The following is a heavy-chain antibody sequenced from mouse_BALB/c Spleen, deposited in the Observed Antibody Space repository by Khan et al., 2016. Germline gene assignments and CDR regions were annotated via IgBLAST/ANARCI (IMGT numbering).Heavy chain of an antibody. CDR3: NAIYYGSDVYFDY. CDR1: VFNIKDYY. J-gene: IGHJ2*01. CDR2: IDPENGDT. D-gene: IGHD1-1*01. Sequence: VQLQQSGAELVRSGASVKLSCTASVFNIKDYYMHWVKQRPEQGLEWIGWIDPENGDTEYDPKFKGKATMTADTSSNAAYLQFSSLTTEDSAVYYCNAIYYGSDVYFDYWGQGTTLTVSS. V-gene: IGHV14-4*02.